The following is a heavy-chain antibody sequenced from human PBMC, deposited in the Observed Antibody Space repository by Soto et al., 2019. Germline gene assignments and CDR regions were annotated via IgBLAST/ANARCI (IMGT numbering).Heavy chain of an antibody. J-gene: IGHJ6*02. CDR3: ARGGITGTSGYYYYGMDV. Sequence: VQLVESGGGLVKPGGSLRLSCAASGFTFSSYSMNWVRQAPGKGLEWVSSISCSSSYIYYADSVKGRFTISRDNAKNSLYLQMNSLRAEDTAVYYCARGGITGTSGYYYYGMDVWGQGTTVTVSS. V-gene: IGHV3-21*01. CDR2: ISCSSSYI. CDR1: GFTFSSYS. D-gene: IGHD1-7*01.